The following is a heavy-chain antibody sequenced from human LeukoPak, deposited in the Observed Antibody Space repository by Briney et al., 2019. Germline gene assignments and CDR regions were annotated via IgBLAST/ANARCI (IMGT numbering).Heavy chain of an antibody. CDR3: VRDGWHGAPDYFDY. CDR2: VSYDGNTK. J-gene: IGHJ4*02. CDR1: GFSLSSNE. Sequence: GGSLRLSCAASGFSLSSNEMHWVRQAPGKGLEWVAVVSYDGNTKLYTDSVKGRFTISRDTSKNTLYLQMTTLGTEDTAIYYCVRDGWHGAPDYFDYWGQGTLVNVSS. V-gene: IGHV3-30*03. D-gene: IGHD2-15*01.